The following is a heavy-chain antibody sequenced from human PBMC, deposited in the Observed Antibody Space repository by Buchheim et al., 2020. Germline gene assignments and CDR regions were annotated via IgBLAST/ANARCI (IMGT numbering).Heavy chain of an antibody. CDR1: GGSFSGYY. CDR3: ARGPDILTGNRWFDP. Sequence: QVQLQQWGAGLLKPSETLSLTCAVYGGSFSGYYWSWIRQPPGKGLEWIGEINHSGSTNSNPSLKRRVPISVDTSKNQFSLTLSSVTAADTAVYYCARGPDILTGNRWFDPWGQGTL. J-gene: IGHJ5*02. V-gene: IGHV4-34*01. CDR2: INHSGST. D-gene: IGHD3-9*01.